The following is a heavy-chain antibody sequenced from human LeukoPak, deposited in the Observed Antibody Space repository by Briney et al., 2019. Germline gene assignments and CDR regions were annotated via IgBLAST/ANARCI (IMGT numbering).Heavy chain of an antibody. D-gene: IGHD2-2*01. CDR3: ATLPAAIDY. CDR2: ISYDGSNK. Sequence: GGSLRLSCAASGFTFSSYDMHWVRQAPGKGLEWVAVISYDGSNKYYADSVKGRFTISRDNSKNTLYLQMNSLRAEDTAVYYCATLPAAIDYWGQGTLVTVSS. CDR1: GFTFSSYD. V-gene: IGHV3-30-3*01. J-gene: IGHJ4*02.